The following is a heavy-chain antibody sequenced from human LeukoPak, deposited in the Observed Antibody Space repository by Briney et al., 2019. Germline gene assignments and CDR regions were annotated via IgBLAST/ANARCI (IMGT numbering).Heavy chain of an antibody. CDR1: GGSISSYY. D-gene: IGHD3-10*01. CDR3: ASGVDRKRLDC. V-gene: IGHV4-59*06. CDR2: IYYSGNT. Sequence: SETLSLTCTVSGGSISSYYWTWIRQPPGKGLEWIGYIYYSGNTYYNPSLKSRVTISEDTSKNQFSLKLSSVTAADTAVYYCASGVDRKRLDCWGQGTLVTVSS. J-gene: IGHJ4*02.